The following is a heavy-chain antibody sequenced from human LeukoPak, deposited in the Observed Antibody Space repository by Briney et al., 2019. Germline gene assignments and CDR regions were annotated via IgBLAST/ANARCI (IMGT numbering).Heavy chain of an antibody. V-gene: IGHV3-7*03. D-gene: IGHD2-2*01. CDR2: IKQDGSEK. CDR3: ARRGYCSSTSCYGSWFDP. J-gene: IGHJ5*02. Sequence: GGSLRLSCAASGFTFSSYWMSWVRQAPGKGLEWVANIKQDGSEKYYVDSVKGRFTISRDNAKNSLYLQMNSLRAEDTAVYYCARRGYCSSTSCYGSWFDPWGQGTLVTVSS. CDR1: GFTFSSYW.